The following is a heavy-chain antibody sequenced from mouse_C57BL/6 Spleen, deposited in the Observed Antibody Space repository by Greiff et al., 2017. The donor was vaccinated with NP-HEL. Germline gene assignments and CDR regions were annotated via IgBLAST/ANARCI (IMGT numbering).Heavy chain of an antibody. J-gene: IGHJ2*01. CDR1: GFTFSSYA. V-gene: IGHV5-4*01. D-gene: IGHD1-1*02. Sequence: EVQGVESGGGLVKPGGSLKLSCAASGFTFSSYAMSWVRQTPEKRLEWVATISDGGSYTYYPDNVKGRFTISRDNAKNNLYLQMSHLKSEDTAMYYCAREELSYYFDYWGQGTTLTVSS. CDR3: AREELSYYFDY. CDR2: ISDGGSYT.